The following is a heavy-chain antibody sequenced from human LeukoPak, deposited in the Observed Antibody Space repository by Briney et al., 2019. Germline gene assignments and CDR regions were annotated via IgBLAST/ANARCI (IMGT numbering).Heavy chain of an antibody. CDR3: ARDPGYSSGWLVGPLGPFDY. CDR2: ISAYNGNT. V-gene: IGHV1-18*01. CDR1: GYTFTSYG. J-gene: IGHJ4*02. Sequence: ATSVKVSCKASGYTFTSYGISWVRQAPGQGLEWMGWISAYNGNTNYAQKLQGRVTMTTDTSTSTAYMELRSLRSDDTAVYYCARDPGYSSGWLVGPLGPFDYWGQGTLVTVSS. D-gene: IGHD6-19*01.